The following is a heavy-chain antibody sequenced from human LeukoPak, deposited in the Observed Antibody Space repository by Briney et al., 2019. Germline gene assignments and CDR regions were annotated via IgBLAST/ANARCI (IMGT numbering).Heavy chain of an antibody. CDR1: GFTFSSYA. CDR3: ARGTYDFWSGYNWFDP. CDR2: ISSNGGST. Sequence: GGSLRLSCAASGFTFSSYAMHWARQAPGKGLEYVSAISSNGGSTYYANSVKGRFTISRDNSKNTLYLQMGSLRAEDMAVYYCARGTYDFWSGYNWFDPRGQGTLVTVSS. D-gene: IGHD3-3*01. J-gene: IGHJ5*02. V-gene: IGHV3-64*01.